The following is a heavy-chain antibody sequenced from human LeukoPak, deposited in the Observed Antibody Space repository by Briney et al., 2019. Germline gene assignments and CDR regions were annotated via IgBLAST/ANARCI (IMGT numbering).Heavy chain of an antibody. CDR1: GFTFSGYA. D-gene: IGHD4-17*01. J-gene: IGHJ4*02. V-gene: IGHV3-30-3*01. CDR3: ATLPT. CDR2: ISYDGNNK. Sequence: PGGSLRLSCAASGFTFSGYAMHWVRQAPGKGLEWVAVISYDGNNKYYADSVKGRFTISRDNSKNTLYLQMNSLRAEDTALYYCATLPTWGQGTLVTVSS.